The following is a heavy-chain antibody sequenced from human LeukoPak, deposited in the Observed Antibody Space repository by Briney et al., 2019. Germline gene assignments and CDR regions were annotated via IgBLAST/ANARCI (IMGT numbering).Heavy chain of an antibody. CDR3: ARADPTGLFDY. CDR1: GGSISGGGYS. V-gene: IGHV4-61*08. D-gene: IGHD3/OR15-3a*01. Sequence: SETLSLTCAVSGGSISGGGYSWTWIRQSPGKGLEWIALIDYSGSTNYNPSLKSRVTISVDTSKNQFSLKLSSVTAADTAVYYCARADPTGLFDYWGQGTLVTVSS. CDR2: IDYSGST. J-gene: IGHJ4*02.